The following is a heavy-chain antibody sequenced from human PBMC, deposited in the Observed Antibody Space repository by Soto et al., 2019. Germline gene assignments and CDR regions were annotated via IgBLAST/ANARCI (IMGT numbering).Heavy chain of an antibody. CDR3: ARDNDRLQLGGNYYYIMDV. Sequence: QVQLVQSGAEVKEPGSSVKVSSKASGGTFSSYAISWVRQAPGQGLEWMGGIIPLFRTPDYAQKFQGRVTITADEPTSTAYMELSSLRFDDTAVYYCARDNDRLQLGGNYYYIMDVWGQGTTITVSS. CDR2: IIPLFRTP. CDR1: GGTFSSYA. V-gene: IGHV1-69*12. D-gene: IGHD4-4*01. J-gene: IGHJ6*02.